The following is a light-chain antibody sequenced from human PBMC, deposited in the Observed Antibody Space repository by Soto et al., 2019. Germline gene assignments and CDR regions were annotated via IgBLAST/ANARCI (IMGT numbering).Light chain of an antibody. J-gene: IGKJ2*01. V-gene: IGKV1-9*01. CDR2: AAS. Sequence: DIQLTQSPSFLYASVGDRVTITCRASQGISIYLALYQQKPGKAPKLLIYAASTLQSGVPSRFSGSGSGTEFTLPISSLQPDDFATYYCQQLKSYPRSFGQGTKLKIK. CDR3: QQLKSYPRS. CDR1: QGISIY.